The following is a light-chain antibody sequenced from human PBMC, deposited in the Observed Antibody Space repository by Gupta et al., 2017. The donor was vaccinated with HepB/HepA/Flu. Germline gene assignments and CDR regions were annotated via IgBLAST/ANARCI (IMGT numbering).Light chain of an antibody. CDR1: QNVKNY. V-gene: IGKV1-39*01. Sequence: DIQMTQSPSSLSASVGDRVTISCRTSQNVKNYLNWYQQKPGIAPRFLIFAASTLQSGVPSRFSGTGSGTDFNLTVSSLQPEDFATYYCQETYDAPQVTFGPCTKVEI. J-gene: IGKJ3*01. CDR3: QETYDAPQVT. CDR2: AAS.